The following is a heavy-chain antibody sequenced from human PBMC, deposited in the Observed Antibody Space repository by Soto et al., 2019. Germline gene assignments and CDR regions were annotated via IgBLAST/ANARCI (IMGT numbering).Heavy chain of an antibody. D-gene: IGHD4-4*01. CDR3: ARDKTTVITLNWFDP. V-gene: IGHV3-23*01. CDR1: GFTFSSYA. CDR2: ITGSGGST. Sequence: HPGGSLRLSCAASGFTFSSYAMSWVRQAPGKGLEWVSAITGSGGSTYYADSVKGRSTISRDNSKNTLYLQMNSLRAEDTALYFCARDKTTVITLNWFDPWGQGTLVTVSS. J-gene: IGHJ5*02.